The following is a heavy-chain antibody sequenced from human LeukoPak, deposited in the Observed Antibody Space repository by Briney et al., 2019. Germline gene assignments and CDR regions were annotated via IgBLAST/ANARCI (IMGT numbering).Heavy chain of an antibody. J-gene: IGHJ4*02. V-gene: IGHV3-7*01. CDR2: IKQGGSEK. CDR1: GFTFSSYW. Sequence: PGGSLRLSCAASGFTFSSYWMTWARQAPGKGLEWVANIKQGGSEKYYVDSVKGRFTISRDDAKNSLFLQMNSLRAEDTAVYYCARDGGRNNDYWGQGTLVTVSS. CDR3: ARDGGRNNDY. D-gene: IGHD3-3*01.